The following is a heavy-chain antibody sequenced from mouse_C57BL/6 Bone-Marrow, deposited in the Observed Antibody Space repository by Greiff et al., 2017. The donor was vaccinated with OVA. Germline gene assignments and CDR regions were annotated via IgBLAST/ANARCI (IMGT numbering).Heavy chain of an antibody. CDR1: GYTFTSYW. D-gene: IGHD2-3*01. CDR3: ARRWEPDQHPYYAMDY. Sequence: VQLQQPGAELVKPGASVKLSCKASGYTFTSYWMQWVKQRPGQGLEWIGEIDPSDSYTNYNQKFKGKATLTVDTSSSTAYMQLSSLTSEDSAVYYCARRWEPDQHPYYAMDYWGQGTSVTVSS. CDR2: IDPSDSYT. J-gene: IGHJ4*01. V-gene: IGHV1-50*01.